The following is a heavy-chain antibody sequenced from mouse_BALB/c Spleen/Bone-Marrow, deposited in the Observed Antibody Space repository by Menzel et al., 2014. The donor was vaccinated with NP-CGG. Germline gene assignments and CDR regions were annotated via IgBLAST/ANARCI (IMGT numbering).Heavy chain of an antibody. CDR1: GYTFTSYW. D-gene: IGHD1-1*01. Sequence: VKLQESGAELAKPGASVKMSCKASGYTFTSYWMHWVKQRPGQGLEWIGYINPSTGYTEYNQKFKDKATLTADKSSSTAYMQLSSLTSEDSAVYNCARQITTVDYAMDYWGQGTSVTVSS. CDR3: ARQITTVDYAMDY. CDR2: INPSTGYT. V-gene: IGHV1-7*01. J-gene: IGHJ4*01.